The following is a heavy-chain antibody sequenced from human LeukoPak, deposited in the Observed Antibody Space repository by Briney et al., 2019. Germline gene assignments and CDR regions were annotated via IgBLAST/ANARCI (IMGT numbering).Heavy chain of an antibody. V-gene: IGHV4-59*08. CDR1: GGSISSYY. D-gene: IGHD2-21*02. CDR3: ARHGDGDFCFHY. CDR2: IYYSGTT. J-gene: IGHJ4*02. Sequence: SETLSLTCTVSGGSISSYYWSWIRQPPGKGLDWIGYIYYSGTTDYNPSLKSRVAISLDTSNNQFSLRLSSVTAADTAVYYCARHGDGDFCFHYWGQGALVTVSS.